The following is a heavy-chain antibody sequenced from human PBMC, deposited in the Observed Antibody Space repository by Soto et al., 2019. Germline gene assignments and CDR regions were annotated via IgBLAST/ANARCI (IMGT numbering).Heavy chain of an antibody. Sequence: QVRLVQSGAEVKKPGSSVKVSCPASGDTFRTHTITWVRQAPGQGPEWVGRIIPSVGMTTYAKTVKGRVTITADKVTSTAYLEVRDLRVEDTAIYYCGREQYCDTGTCFGYGDVWGRGTSVTVSS. J-gene: IGHJ6*02. D-gene: IGHD3-22*01. CDR2: IIPSVGMT. CDR1: GDTFRTHT. CDR3: GREQYCDTGTCFGYGDV. V-gene: IGHV1-69*08.